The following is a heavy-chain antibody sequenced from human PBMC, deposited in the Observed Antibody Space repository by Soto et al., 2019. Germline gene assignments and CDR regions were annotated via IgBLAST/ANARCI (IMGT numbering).Heavy chain of an antibody. Sequence: GGSLRLSCAASGFTFSGYWMHWVRQAPGKGLVWVSRIKSDGSSTSYADSVKGRFTISRDNAKDTLFLQRSSLRGDDTAVYYCARDPFSWDYFDSWGQGTLVTVSS. CDR1: GFTFSGYW. V-gene: IGHV3-74*01. CDR2: IKSDGSST. D-gene: IGHD3-16*01. CDR3: ARDPFSWDYFDS. J-gene: IGHJ4*02.